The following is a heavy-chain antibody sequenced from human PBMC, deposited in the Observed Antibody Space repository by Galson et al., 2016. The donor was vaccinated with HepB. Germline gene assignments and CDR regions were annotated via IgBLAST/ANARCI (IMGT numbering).Heavy chain of an antibody. Sequence: QSGAEVKKPGESLKISCKASGSNFNSYWIGWVRQSPGKGLEWIGIFYPDDFDARYSPSFEGQVTMSADQPSMTAYLEWSNLQASATVIYYCARHAPVADCLGPNWYVLVYCDLWGRGALV. V-gene: IGHV5-51*01. CDR1: GSNFNSYW. CDR3: ARHAPVADCLGPNWYVLVYCDL. CDR2: FYPDDFDA. J-gene: IGHJ2*01. D-gene: IGHD3-16*01.